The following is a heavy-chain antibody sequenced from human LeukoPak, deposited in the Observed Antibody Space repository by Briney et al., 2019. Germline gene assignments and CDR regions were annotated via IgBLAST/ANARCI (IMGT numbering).Heavy chain of an antibody. V-gene: IGHV3-53*01. CDR1: GFTVSSNY. Sequence: GGSLRLSCAASGFTVSSNYMSWVRQAPGKGLEWVSVIYRGGSTYYADSVKGRFTTSKDNSKNTLYLQMNSVSAEDTAVYYCASRSESYRPPYCCLDVWGTGTTVTVSS. J-gene: IGHJ6*03. CDR3: ASRSESYRPPYCCLDV. D-gene: IGHD3-10*01. CDR2: IYRGGST.